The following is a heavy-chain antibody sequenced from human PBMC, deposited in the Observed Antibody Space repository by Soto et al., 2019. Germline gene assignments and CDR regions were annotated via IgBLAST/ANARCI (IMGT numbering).Heavy chain of an antibody. V-gene: IGHV3-7*05. CDR1: GFTSSSYW. J-gene: IGHJ5*02. Sequence: PGGSLRLSCAASGFTSSSYWMSWVRQAPGKGLEWVANIKQDGSEKYYAESVKGRFTISRDNSKNTLYLQMNSLRVEDTANYYCVRGSSYVSGTYYDLGFFGPWGQGTLVTVSS. CDR3: VRGSSYVSGTYYDLGFFGP. CDR2: IKQDGSEK. D-gene: IGHD3-10*01.